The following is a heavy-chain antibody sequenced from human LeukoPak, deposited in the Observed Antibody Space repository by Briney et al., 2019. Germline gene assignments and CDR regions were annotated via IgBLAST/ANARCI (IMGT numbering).Heavy chain of an antibody. V-gene: IGHV5-51*01. Sequence: GESLKISCKGSGYSFTSYWISWVRQLPGKGLEWMGIIYPGDSDTRYSPSFQGQVTISADKSISTAYLQWSSLKASDTAMYYCARGGYYYGSGSYYNSGERFDPWGQGTLVTVSS. D-gene: IGHD3-10*01. CDR1: GYSFTSYW. CDR2: IYPGDSDT. CDR3: ARGGYYYGSGSYYNSGERFDP. J-gene: IGHJ5*02.